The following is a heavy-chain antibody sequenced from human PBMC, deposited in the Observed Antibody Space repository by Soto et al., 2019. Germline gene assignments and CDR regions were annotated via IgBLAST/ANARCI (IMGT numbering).Heavy chain of an antibody. CDR1: GGTFSSYT. CDR3: ARGGAYYDFWSGYKRDAFDI. Sequence: SVKVSCKASGGTFSSYTISWVRQAPGQGLEWMGRIIPILGIANYAQKFQGRVTITADKSTSTAYMELSSLRSEDTAVYYCARGGAYYDFWSGYKRDAFDIWG. J-gene: IGHJ3*02. V-gene: IGHV1-69*02. CDR2: IIPILGIA. D-gene: IGHD3-3*01.